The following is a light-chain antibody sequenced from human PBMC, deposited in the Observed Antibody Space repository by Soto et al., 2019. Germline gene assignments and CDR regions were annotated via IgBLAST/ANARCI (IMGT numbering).Light chain of an antibody. V-gene: IGLV2-23*01. CDR3: CSYEGSITSWV. Sequence: QSALTQPASVSGSPGQSITISCTGTISDVGSYDLVSWYQQHPGKAPKLMIYEGSKRPSGVSSRFSGSKSGTTASLTISGLQAEDEADYYCCSYEGSITSWVFGGGTKVTVL. CDR2: EGS. CDR1: ISDVGSYDL. J-gene: IGLJ3*02.